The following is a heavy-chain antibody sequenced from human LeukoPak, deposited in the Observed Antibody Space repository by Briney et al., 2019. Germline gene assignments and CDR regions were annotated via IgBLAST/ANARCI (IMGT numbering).Heavy chain of an antibody. D-gene: IGHD6-13*01. CDR3: AREWREGLAAAGFDY. CDR2: IIPIFGTA. Sequence: GASVKVSCKASGGTFSSYAISWVRQAPGQGLEWMGGIIPIFGTANYSQKFQGRVTITTEESTSTAYMELSSLRSEDTAVYYCAREWREGLAAAGFDYWGQGTLVTVSS. J-gene: IGHJ4*02. V-gene: IGHV1-69*05. CDR1: GGTFSSYA.